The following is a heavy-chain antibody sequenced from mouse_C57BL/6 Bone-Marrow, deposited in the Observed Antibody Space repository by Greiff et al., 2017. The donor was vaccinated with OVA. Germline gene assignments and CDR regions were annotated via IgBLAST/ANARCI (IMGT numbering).Heavy chain of an antibody. CDR1: GYTFTSYW. D-gene: IGHD1-1*01. V-gene: IGHV1-5*01. CDR2: IYPGNSDT. CDR3: TGYYGSRTWFAY. Sequence: VQLQQSGPVLARPGASVKMSCKTSGYTFTSYWMHWVKQRPGQGLEWIGAIYPGNSDTSYNQKFKGKAKLTAVTSASTAYMELSSLTNEDSAVYYCTGYYGSRTWFAYWGQGTLVTVSA. J-gene: IGHJ3*01.